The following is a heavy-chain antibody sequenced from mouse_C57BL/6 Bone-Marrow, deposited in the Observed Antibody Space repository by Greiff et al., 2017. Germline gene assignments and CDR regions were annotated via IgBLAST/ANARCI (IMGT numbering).Heavy chain of an antibody. J-gene: IGHJ2*01. Sequence: EVQLQQPGAELVKPGASVKLSCTASGYTFTSYYMHWVKQRTEQGLEWIGRIDPEDGETKYAPQFQGKATITADTSSNTAYLQLSSLTSEDTAVYYCATHGYYGSSRYYFDYWGQGTTLTVSS. CDR3: ATHGYYGSSRYYFDY. CDR2: IDPEDGET. V-gene: IGHV14-2*01. D-gene: IGHD1-1*01. CDR1: GYTFTSYY.